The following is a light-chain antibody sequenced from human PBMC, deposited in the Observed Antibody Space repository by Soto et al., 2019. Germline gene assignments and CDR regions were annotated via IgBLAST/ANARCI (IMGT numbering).Light chain of an antibody. CDR2: GAS. V-gene: IGKV3-15*01. CDR1: HSVCII. Sequence: IVMTQSPATLSVSPGERVTLSCRARHSVCIILAWYQHKQGQAPRLLIHGASTRVTGIPARFTASGSGTEFTLTITSLEPEDFAVYFCHQRCNWPRVTFGQGTRLEI. J-gene: IGKJ5*01. CDR3: HQRCNWPRVT.